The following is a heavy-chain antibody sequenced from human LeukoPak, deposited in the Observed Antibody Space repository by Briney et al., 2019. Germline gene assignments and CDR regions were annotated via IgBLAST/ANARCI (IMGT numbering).Heavy chain of an antibody. CDR3: AREWGLESSGYYYAY. J-gene: IGHJ4*02. CDR1: GGTFSRFT. CDR2: ITPIFGTA. V-gene: IGHV1-69*13. Sequence: ASVKVSCKASGGTFSRFTISWVRQASGQGFEWMGGITPIFGTANFAQKFQGRVSITADESTSTAFMELGSLRSEDTAVYYCAREWGLESSGYYYAYWGQGTLVTVSS. D-gene: IGHD3-22*01.